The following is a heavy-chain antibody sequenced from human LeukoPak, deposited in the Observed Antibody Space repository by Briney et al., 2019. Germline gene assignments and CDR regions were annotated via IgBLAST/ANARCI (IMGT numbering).Heavy chain of an antibody. CDR1: GGSFSGYY. CDR3: ARGSIHGSGSYYFDY. CDR2: INHSGST. J-gene: IGHJ4*02. V-gene: IGHV4-34*01. D-gene: IGHD3-10*01. Sequence: SETLSLTCAVYGGSFSGYYWSWIRQPPGKGLEWIGEINHSGSTNYNPSLKSRVTISVDTSKNQFSLKLSSVIAADTAVYYCARGSIHGSGSYYFDYWGQGTLVTVSS.